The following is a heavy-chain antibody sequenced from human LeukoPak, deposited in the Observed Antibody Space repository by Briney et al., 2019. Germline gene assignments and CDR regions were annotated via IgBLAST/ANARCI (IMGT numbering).Heavy chain of an antibody. CDR3: ARDLAYSRLDY. CDR2: INPDGNKK. Sequence: GGSLRLSCAVSGLTFSSSWMDWVRQAPGKGLEWVASINPDGNKKYPADSVKGRFTISRDNAENSLYLQMNSLRAEDTAFYYCARDLAYSRLDYWGQGMLVTVSS. D-gene: IGHD5-18*01. V-gene: IGHV3-7*01. CDR1: GLTFSSSW. J-gene: IGHJ4*02.